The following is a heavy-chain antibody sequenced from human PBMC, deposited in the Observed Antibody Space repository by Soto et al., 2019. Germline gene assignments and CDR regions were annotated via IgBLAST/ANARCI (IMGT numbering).Heavy chain of an antibody. J-gene: IGHJ6*02. CDR1: VFTFSSYA. V-gene: IGHV3-30-3*01. D-gene: IGHD6-19*01. CDR2: ISYDGSNK. Sequence: ESGGGVVQPGRSLRLSCAASVFTFSSYAMHWVRQAPGKGLEWVAVISYDGSNKYYADSVKGRFTISRDNSKNTLYLQMNSLRAEDTAVYYCARESSGWYGYYYYGMDVWGQGTTVTVSS. CDR3: ARESSGWYGYYYYGMDV.